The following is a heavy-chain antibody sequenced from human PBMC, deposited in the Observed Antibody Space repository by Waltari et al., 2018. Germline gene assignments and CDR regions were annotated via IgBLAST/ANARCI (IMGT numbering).Heavy chain of an antibody. CDR2: INAGNGNT. V-gene: IGHV1-3*01. CDR1: GYTFTSYA. D-gene: IGHD3-9*01. Sequence: QVQLVQSGAEVKKPGASVKVSCKASGYTFTSYAMHWVRQAPGQRLEWMGWINAGNGNTKYSQKFQGRVTITRDTSASTAYMELSSLRSEDTAVYYCAREELRYFDWYYYYYGMDVWGQGTTVTVSS. CDR3: AREELRYFDWYYYYYGMDV. J-gene: IGHJ6*02.